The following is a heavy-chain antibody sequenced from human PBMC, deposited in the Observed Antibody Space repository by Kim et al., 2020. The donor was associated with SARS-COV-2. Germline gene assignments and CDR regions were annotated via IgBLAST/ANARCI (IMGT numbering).Heavy chain of an antibody. J-gene: IGHJ2*01. Sequence: GGSLRLSCTASGFTFSTYVMTWVRQAPGKGLEWVSVISGSGGYTNYADPVRGRFTIFRDNSQNTLFLQMNSLRPEDTAVYYCAKDGPDRVYGGFDYWYFDLWGRGAPVTVSS. D-gene: IGHD5-12*01. CDR1: GFTFSTYV. V-gene: IGHV3-23*01. CDR3: AKDGPDRVYGGFDYWYFDL. CDR2: ISGSGGYT.